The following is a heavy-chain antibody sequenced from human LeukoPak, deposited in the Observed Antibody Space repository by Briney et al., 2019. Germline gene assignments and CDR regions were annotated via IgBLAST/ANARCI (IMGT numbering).Heavy chain of an antibody. CDR2: IIPIFGTA. D-gene: IGHD2-21*02. Sequence: SVKVSCKASGGTFSSYAISWVRQAPGQGLEWMGRIIPIFGTANYAQKFQGRGTITTDVSTSTAYMELSSLRSEDTAVYYCARTHIVVVTANYYMDVWGKGTTVTVSS. CDR3: ARTHIVVVTANYYMDV. J-gene: IGHJ6*03. CDR1: GGTFSSYA. V-gene: IGHV1-69*05.